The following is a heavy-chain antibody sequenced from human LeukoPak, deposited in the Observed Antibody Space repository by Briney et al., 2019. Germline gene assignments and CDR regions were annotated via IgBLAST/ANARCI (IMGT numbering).Heavy chain of an antibody. CDR3: ARGPRGSFDY. J-gene: IGHJ4*02. Sequence: SETLSLTCAVYGGSFSGYYWSWIRQPPGKGREWIGEINHSGSTNYNPSLKSRVTISVDTSKNQCPLKVSSVTAADTAVYYCARGPRGSFDYWGQGTLVTVS. D-gene: IGHD3-10*01. V-gene: IGHV4-34*01. CDR2: INHSGST. CDR1: GGSFSGYY.